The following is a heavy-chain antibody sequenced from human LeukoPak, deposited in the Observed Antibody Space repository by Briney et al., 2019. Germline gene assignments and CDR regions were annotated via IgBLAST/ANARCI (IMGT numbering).Heavy chain of an antibody. CDR2: ISGRGGST. CDR3: AKDLSSGYYADAFDI. J-gene: IGHJ3*02. D-gene: IGHD3-22*01. V-gene: IGHV3-23*01. CDR1: GFTFSSYA. Sequence: GGSLRLSCAASGFTFSSYAMSWVRLAPGKGLEWVSAISGRGGSTYYADSVKGRFTISRDNSKNTLYLQMNSLRAEDTAVYYCAKDLSSGYYADAFDIWGQGTMVTVSS.